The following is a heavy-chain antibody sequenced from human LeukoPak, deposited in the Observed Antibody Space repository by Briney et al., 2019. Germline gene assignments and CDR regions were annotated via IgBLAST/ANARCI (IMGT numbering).Heavy chain of an antibody. J-gene: IGHJ6*02. CDR2: ISSSGGTT. Sequence: RGSLRLSCAASGFPFSSYAMGWVRQAPGKGLDWVSGISSSGGTTYYADSVKGRFTISRDNSKNTLSLQMNSLRAEDTAVYYCATEASHVSGMDVWGQGTTVTVSS. CDR3: ATEASHVSGMDV. V-gene: IGHV3-23*01. CDR1: GFPFSSYA.